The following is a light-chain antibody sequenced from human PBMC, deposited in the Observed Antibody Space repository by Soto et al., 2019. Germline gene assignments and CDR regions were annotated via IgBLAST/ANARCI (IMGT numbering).Light chain of an antibody. Sequence: QSVLTQPPSASGSPGQSVTISCTGTSSDVGDYNYVSWYQQYPGKAPKLMIYEVSKRPSGVPDRFSGSKSANTASLTVSGLQAEDEADYYCSSYAGSNNWVFGGGTQLTVL. CDR3: SSYAGSNNWV. V-gene: IGLV2-8*01. J-gene: IGLJ3*02. CDR2: EVS. CDR1: SSDVGDYNY.